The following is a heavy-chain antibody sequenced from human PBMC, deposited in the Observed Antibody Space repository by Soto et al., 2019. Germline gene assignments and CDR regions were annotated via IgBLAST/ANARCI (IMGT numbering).Heavy chain of an antibody. CDR2: IYYSGST. CDR3: AREVGWSLLRPKAAFDI. V-gene: IGHV4-30-4*01. Sequence: ASETLSLTCTVSGGSISSGDYYWSWIRQPPGKGLEWIGYIYYSGSTYYNPSLKSRVTISVDTSKNQFSLKLSSVTAADTAVYYCAREVGWSLLRPKAAFDIWGQGTMVTVSS. J-gene: IGHJ3*02. CDR1: GGSISSGDYY. D-gene: IGHD3-22*01.